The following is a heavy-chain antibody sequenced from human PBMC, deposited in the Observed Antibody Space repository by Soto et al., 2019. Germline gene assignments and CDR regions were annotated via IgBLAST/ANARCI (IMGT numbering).Heavy chain of an antibody. CDR2: IYYSGST. D-gene: IGHD4-17*01. J-gene: IGHJ5*02. CDR1: GGSISSGGYY. V-gene: IGHV4-31*03. Sequence: QVQLQESGPGLVKPSQTLSLTCTVSGGSISSGGYYWSWIRQHPGKGLEWIGYIYYSGSTYYNPSLKSRVTISADTSKNQFSLKLSSVTAADTAVYYCARGIHDYGDYRNWFDPWGQGTLVTVSS. CDR3: ARGIHDYGDYRNWFDP.